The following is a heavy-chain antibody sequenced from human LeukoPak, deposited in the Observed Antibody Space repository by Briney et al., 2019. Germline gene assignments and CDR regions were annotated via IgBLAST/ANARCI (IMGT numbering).Heavy chain of an antibody. J-gene: IGHJ4*02. CDR3: ARRWFGEAPFDY. CDR1: NGFDSYY. V-gene: IGHV4-34*01. CDR2: ITYRGSG. D-gene: IGHD3-10*01. Sequence: PSETLSLTCAVYNGFDSYYMTIVRQPPGKGLEWVGEITYRGSGNYNPSLKGRATISVDTSKNQFSLKLSSVTAADTAVYYCARRWFGEAPFDYWGQGTLVTVSS.